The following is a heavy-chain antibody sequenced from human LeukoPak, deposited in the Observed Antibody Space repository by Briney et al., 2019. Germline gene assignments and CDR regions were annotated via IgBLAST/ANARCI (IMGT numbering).Heavy chain of an antibody. J-gene: IGHJ6*02. CDR2: ISSSGSTI. Sequence: PGGSLRLSCAASGFTFSDYYMSWIRQAPGKGLEWVSYISSSGSTIYYADSVKGRFTISRDNAKNSLYLQMNSLRAEDTAVYYCARDQGASKADIVVVPAAYYYYYDMDVWGQGTTVTVSS. V-gene: IGHV3-11*01. CDR3: ARDQGASKADIVVVPAAYYYYYDMDV. CDR1: GFTFSDYY. D-gene: IGHD2-2*01.